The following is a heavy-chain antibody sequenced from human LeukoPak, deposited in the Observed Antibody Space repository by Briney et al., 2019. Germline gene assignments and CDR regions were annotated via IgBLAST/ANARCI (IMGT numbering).Heavy chain of an antibody. J-gene: IGHJ4*02. D-gene: IGHD3-9*01. CDR3: ARDGDYDILTGSFDY. Sequence: GASVKVSCKASGGTFSSYAISWVRQAPGQGLEWMGGIMPIFGTANYAQKFQGRVTITADESTSTAYMELSSLRSEDTAVYYCARDGDYDILTGSFDYWGQGTLVTVSS. V-gene: IGHV1-69*01. CDR2: IMPIFGTA. CDR1: GGTFSSYA.